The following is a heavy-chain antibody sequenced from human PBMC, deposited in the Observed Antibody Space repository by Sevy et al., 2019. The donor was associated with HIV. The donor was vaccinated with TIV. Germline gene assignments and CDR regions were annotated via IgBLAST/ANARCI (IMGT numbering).Heavy chain of an antibody. CDR2: IDTTGTAI. D-gene: IGHD3-22*01. J-gene: IGHJ5*02. Sequence: GGSLRLSCAASGFDFRSYEMSWVRQAPGKGLQWVSYIDTTGTAIYADSVKGRFTISRDNTKNSLFLQMYGLRLDDTAVYYCVRDTHRSGYYGVTFPRASDLWGQGTLVTVSS. CDR1: GFDFRSYE. V-gene: IGHV3-48*03. CDR3: VRDTHRSGYYGVTFPRASDL.